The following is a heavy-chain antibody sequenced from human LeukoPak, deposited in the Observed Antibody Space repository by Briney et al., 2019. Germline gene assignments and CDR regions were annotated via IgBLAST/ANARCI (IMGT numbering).Heavy chain of an antibody. V-gene: IGHV4-39*07. D-gene: IGHD3-22*01. J-gene: IGHJ6*03. CDR3: ARVGDSYDSSGYYGSIFYYYYYMDV. Sequence: SETLSLTCTVSGGSISSSSYYWGWIRQPPGKGLEWIGSIYYSGSTYYNPSLKSRVTMSVDTSKNQFSLKLSSVTAADTAVYYCARVGDSYDSSGYYGSIFYYYYYMDVWGKGTTVTVSS. CDR2: IYYSGST. CDR1: GGSISSSSYY.